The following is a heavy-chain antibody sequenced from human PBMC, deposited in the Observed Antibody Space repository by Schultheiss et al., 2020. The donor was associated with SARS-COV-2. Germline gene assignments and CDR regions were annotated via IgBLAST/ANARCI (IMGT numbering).Heavy chain of an antibody. CDR3: AKGGQLLFWYNWFDP. CDR1: GFTFSSYA. J-gene: IGHJ5*02. Sequence: GGSLRLSCAASGFTFSSYAVHWVRQAPGKGLEWVSAISGSGGSTYYADSVKGRFTISRDNSKNTLYLQMNSLRAEDTAVYYCAKGGQLLFWYNWFDPWGQGTLVTVSS. D-gene: IGHD2-2*01. V-gene: IGHV3-23*01. CDR2: ISGSGGST.